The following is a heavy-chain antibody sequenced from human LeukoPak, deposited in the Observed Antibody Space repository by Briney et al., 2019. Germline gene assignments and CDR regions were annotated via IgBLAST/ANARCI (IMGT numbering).Heavy chain of an antibody. CDR1: GFTFSTYT. V-gene: IGHV3-48*04. Sequence: GGSLRLSCAASGFTFSTYTMSWVRQPPGKGLEWVSNIGTSSSTIYYADSVKGRFTISRDNAKNSLYLQMNSLRAEDTAVYYCARGALSAAGDYWGQGTLVTVSS. CDR2: IGTSSSTI. J-gene: IGHJ4*02. D-gene: IGHD6-13*01. CDR3: ARGALSAAGDY.